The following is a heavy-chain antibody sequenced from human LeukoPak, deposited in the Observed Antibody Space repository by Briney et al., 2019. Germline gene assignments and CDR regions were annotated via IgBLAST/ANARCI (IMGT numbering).Heavy chain of an antibody. Sequence: ASVKVSCKVSGYTLTELSMHWVRQAPGKGLEWMGGFDPEDGETIYAQKFQGRVTMTEDTSTDTAYMELSSLRSEDTAVYYCATRIAAAGTEDYWGQGTLVTVSS. CDR3: ATRIAAAGTEDY. CDR1: GYTLTELS. J-gene: IGHJ4*02. V-gene: IGHV1-24*01. D-gene: IGHD6-13*01. CDR2: FDPEDGET.